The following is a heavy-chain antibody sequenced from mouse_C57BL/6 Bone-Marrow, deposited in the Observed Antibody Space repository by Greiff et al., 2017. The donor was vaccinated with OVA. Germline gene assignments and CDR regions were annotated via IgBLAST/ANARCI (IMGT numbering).Heavy chain of an antibody. CDR1: GFTFSSYA. CDR3: ARGRRFAY. J-gene: IGHJ3*01. V-gene: IGHV5-4*01. Sequence: EVQVVESGGGLVKPGGSLKLSCAASGFTFSSYAMSWVRQTPEKRLEWVATISDGGSYTYYPDNVKGRFTISRDNAKNNLYLQMSHLKSEDTAMYYCARGRRFAYWGQGTLVTVSA. CDR2: ISDGGSYT.